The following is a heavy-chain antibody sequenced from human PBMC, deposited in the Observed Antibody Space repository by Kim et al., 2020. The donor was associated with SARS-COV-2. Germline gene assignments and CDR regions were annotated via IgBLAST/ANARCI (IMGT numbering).Heavy chain of an antibody. J-gene: IGHJ4*02. D-gene: IGHD3-3*01. V-gene: IGHV4-39*01. CDR2: IYYSGST. Sequence: SETLSLTCTVSGGSISSSSYYWGWIRQPPGKGLEWIGCIYYSGSTYYNPSLKSRVTISVDTSKNQFSLKLSSVTAADTAVYYCARHPESTMTIFGVVIRYPFDYWGQGTLVTVSS. CDR3: ARHPESTMTIFGVVIRYPFDY. CDR1: GGSISSSSYY.